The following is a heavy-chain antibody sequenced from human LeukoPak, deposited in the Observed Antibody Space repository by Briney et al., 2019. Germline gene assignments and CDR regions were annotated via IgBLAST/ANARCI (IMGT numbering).Heavy chain of an antibody. CDR2: IYWNDDK. Sequence: ESGPTLVNPTQTLTLTCTFSGLSLSTSGEGVGWIRQPRGKALGWLALIYWNDDKRYRPSLKTRLTITKDTSKNQVVLTVTNMDPVDTATYYCAHRRHSSSWYDYWGQGARVTVS. J-gene: IGHJ4*02. D-gene: IGHD6-13*01. V-gene: IGHV2-5*01. CDR3: AHRRHSSSWYDY. CDR1: GLSLSTSGEG.